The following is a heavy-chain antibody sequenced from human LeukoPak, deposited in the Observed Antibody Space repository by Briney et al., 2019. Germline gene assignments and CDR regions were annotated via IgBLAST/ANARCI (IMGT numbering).Heavy chain of an antibody. CDR2: IWSDGTSK. J-gene: IGHJ4*02. CDR1: GFTFSSYS. D-gene: IGHD4-11*01. CDR3: AKDVERGFDYTNSLDY. V-gene: IGHV3-33*06. Sequence: PGGSLRLSCAASGFTFSSYSMHWVRQAPGKGLEWVAVIWSDGTSKYYADSVKGRFAISRDDSNNMVYLQMNSLRAEDTAVYYCAKDVERGFDYTNSLDYWGQGTLVTVPS.